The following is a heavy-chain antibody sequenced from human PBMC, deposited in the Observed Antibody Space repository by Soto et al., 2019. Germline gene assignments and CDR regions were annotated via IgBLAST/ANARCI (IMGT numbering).Heavy chain of an antibody. D-gene: IGHD5-12*01. CDR3: ARAYGGFDNGLDV. Sequence: PSETLSLTCTVSGDSIRSYYRTWIRQPPGKGLELIGYIYYSGSTRYNPSLKSRVTISVDMSKNQFSLKLSSVIAADTAVYYCARAYGGFDNGLDVWGQGTAVTVYS. J-gene: IGHJ6*02. V-gene: IGHV4-59*01. CDR1: GDSIRSYY. CDR2: IYYSGST.